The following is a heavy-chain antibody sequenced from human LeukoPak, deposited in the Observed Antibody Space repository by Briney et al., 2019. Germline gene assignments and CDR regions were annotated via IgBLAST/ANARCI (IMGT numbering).Heavy chain of an antibody. CDR2: ISGYNSKP. V-gene: IGHV1-18*01. Sequence: ASVKVSCKTSGYSFTNYGITWVRQAPGQGLEWMGWISGYNSKPFYAQNFQGRVTMTTDTSTSTVYMELGSLRSEDTAVYYCARRLLGYCSGGSCYSLTPWGQGTLVTVSS. J-gene: IGHJ5*02. CDR3: ARRLLGYCSGGSCYSLTP. D-gene: IGHD2-15*01. CDR1: GYSFTNYG.